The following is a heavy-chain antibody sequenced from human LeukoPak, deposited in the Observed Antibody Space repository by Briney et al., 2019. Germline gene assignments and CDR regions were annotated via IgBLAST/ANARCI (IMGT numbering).Heavy chain of an antibody. D-gene: IGHD6-19*01. V-gene: IGHV1-46*01. J-gene: IGHJ4*02. CDR1: GYTFTSYD. CDR3: ARVSKREAVASTDFDY. CDR2: INPSGGST. Sequence: GASVKVSCKTSGYTFTSYDINWVRQAPGQGLEWMGIINPSGGSTSYAQKFQGRVTMTRDTSTSTVYMELSSLRSEDTAVYYCARVSKREAVASTDFDYWGQGTLVTVSS.